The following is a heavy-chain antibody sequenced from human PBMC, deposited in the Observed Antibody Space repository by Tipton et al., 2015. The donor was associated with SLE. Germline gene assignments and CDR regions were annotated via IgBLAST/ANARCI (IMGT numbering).Heavy chain of an antibody. CDR1: GFTFSTST. CDR2: IGITSSYK. D-gene: IGHD4-17*01. V-gene: IGHV3-21*01. CDR3: ARVLNDYGDYDDAFDL. J-gene: IGHJ3*01. Sequence: SLRLSCAASGFTFSTSTMNWVRHVPGKGLEWLASIGITSSYKYSGDSVKGRFTVSRDNAKNSLFLQMNNLRTDDTALYFCARVLNDYGDYDDAFDLWGQGTMVTVSS.